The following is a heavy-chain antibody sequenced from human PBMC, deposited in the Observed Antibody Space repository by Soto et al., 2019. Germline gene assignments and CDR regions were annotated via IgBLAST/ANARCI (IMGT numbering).Heavy chain of an antibody. J-gene: IGHJ4*02. D-gene: IGHD2-21*02. CDR1: GFTFSTFA. CDR3: VKSGREGYDATASFDF. V-gene: IGHV3-23*01. CDR2: ISGSGGSI. Sequence: EVQLLESGGGLVQRGGSLRLSCVASGFTFSTFAMSWVRQAPGKGLEWVSTISGSGGSIYYADSVKGRFTISRDNSKKTQHLQMSSLRAEDTAVYYCVKSGREGYDATASFDFWGQGTLVTVSS.